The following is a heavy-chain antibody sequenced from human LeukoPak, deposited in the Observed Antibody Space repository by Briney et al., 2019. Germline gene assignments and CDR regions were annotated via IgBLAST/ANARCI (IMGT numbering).Heavy chain of an antibody. CDR2: IRYDGSNK. J-gene: IGHJ4*02. V-gene: IGHV3-30*02. Sequence: GGSLRLSCAASGFTFSSYGMHWVRQAPGKGLEWVAFIRYDGSNKYYADSAKGRFTISRDNAKNSLYLQMNSLRAEDTAVYYCASDLARGYWGQGTLVTASS. CDR1: GFTFSSYG. CDR3: ASDLARGY.